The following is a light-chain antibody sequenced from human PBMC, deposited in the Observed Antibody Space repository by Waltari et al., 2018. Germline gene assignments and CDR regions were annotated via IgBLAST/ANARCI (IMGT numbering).Light chain of an antibody. J-gene: IGLJ2*01. CDR2: SNT. CDR1: SPNLGSNY. V-gene: IGLV1-47*02. CDR3: AAWDDSLSGVV. Sequence: QSLLTQPPSASGTPGPRVTTPCPGRSPNLGSNYASSYHQHPGTAPKLLIYSNTQRPSGVPDRFSGSKSGTSASLAISGLRSEDEADYYCAAWDDSLSGVVFGGGTKLTVL.